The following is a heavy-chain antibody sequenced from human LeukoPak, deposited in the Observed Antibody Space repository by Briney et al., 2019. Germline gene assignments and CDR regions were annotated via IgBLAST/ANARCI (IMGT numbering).Heavy chain of an antibody. CDR1: GGSISSSSFH. CDR3: AGRIAVAGGWFDP. CDR2: ISSSGIT. J-gene: IGHJ5*02. V-gene: IGHV4-39*01. D-gene: IGHD6-19*01. Sequence: SETLSLTCTVSGGSISSSSFHWAWIRQPPGKGLEWIGSISSSGITYYNPSLKSRVTISLDTSKNQFSLKLSSVTAADTAVYYCAGRIAVAGGWFDPWGQGTLVTVSS.